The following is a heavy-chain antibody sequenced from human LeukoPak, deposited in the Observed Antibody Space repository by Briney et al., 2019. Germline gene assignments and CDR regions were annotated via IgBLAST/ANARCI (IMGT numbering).Heavy chain of an antibody. CDR3: AKSSQWAFDY. Sequence: PGRSLRLSCSASGFTFSSHGMNWVRQDPDRGLEWVAVTSYDGSGNYYADSVKGRFTISRDNSKNTLYLQMNSLRTDDTAMYYCAKSSQWAFDYWGQGTLVTVSS. CDR1: GFTFSSHG. V-gene: IGHV3-30*18. J-gene: IGHJ4*02. CDR2: TSYDGSGN. D-gene: IGHD1-26*01.